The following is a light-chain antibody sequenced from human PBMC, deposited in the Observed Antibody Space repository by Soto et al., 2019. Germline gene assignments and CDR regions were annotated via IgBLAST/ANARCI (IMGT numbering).Light chain of an antibody. J-gene: IGLJ2*01. V-gene: IGLV1-51*02. Sequence: QSVLTQPPSVSAAPGQKVTISCSGTTSNIGSNYVSWYQQLPGTAPKLLIYENNKPPSGIPDRFSGSKSGTSATLGITGLQTGDEADYYCKTWDSSLRTAVFGGGTKLTVL. CDR3: KTWDSSLRTAV. CDR1: TSNIGSNY. CDR2: ENN.